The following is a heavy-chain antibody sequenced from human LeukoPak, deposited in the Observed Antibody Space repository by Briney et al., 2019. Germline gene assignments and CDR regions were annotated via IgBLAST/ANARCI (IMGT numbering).Heavy chain of an antibody. D-gene: IGHD4-11*01. CDR2: INPNSAGT. J-gene: IGHJ5*02. CDR3: ARHSKYANNWFNP. CDR1: GYTFSVYY. Sequence: ASVKVSCKASGYTFSVYYMHWVRQAPGQGPEWMGWINPNSAGTKYAQKFQGRVTMTWDTSISTAYMELSRLTSDDTAVYYCARHSKYANNWFNPWGQGTLVTVSA. V-gene: IGHV1-2*02.